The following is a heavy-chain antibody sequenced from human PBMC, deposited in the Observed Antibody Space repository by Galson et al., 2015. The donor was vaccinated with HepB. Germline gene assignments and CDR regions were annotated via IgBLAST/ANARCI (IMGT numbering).Heavy chain of an antibody. CDR3: ARVRTRRPPHYYYGLDV. J-gene: IGHJ6*02. CDR1: GDSVSSITAA. V-gene: IGHV6-1*01. Sequence: CAISGDSVSSITAAWNWIRQSPSRGLEWLGRTYYRSKWYQDYAVSVKSRMTINSDTSKNQFSLHLNSVTPEDTAVYYCARVRTRRPPHYYYGLDVWGHGTTVTVSS. CDR2: TYYRSKWYQ.